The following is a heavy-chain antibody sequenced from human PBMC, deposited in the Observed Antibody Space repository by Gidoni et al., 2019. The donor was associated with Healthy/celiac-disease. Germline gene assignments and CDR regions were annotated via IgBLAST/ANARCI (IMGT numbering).Heavy chain of an antibody. CDR1: GFTFRDYY. CDR2: ISSSSSYT. CDR3: ARGGGSGSYSAFDI. D-gene: IGHD3-10*01. Sequence: QVQLVESGGGLVKPGGSLRLSCAASGFTFRDYYMSWIRQAPGKGLEWVSYISSSSSYTNYADSVKGRFTISRDNAKNSLYPQMNSLRAEDTAVYYCARGGGSGSYSAFDIWGQGTMVTVSS. J-gene: IGHJ3*02. V-gene: IGHV3-11*05.